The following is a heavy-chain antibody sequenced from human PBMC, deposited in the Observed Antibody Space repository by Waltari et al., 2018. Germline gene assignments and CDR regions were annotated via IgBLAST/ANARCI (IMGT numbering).Heavy chain of an antibody. CDR1: AYSISSHYY. CDR2: IFHSGDT. CDR3: VRDWRAGYFGPVRDTSFDH. J-gene: IGHJ4*02. V-gene: IGHV4-38-2*02. D-gene: IGHD3-22*01. Sequence: QFQLQESGPGLVKPSETLSLTCRVSAYSISSHYYWGWMRQPPGKGLEWVGGIFHSGDTYYNPSLKSRVTISVDTSKNQLSLKLHSVTAADTAVYYCVRDWRAGYFGPVRDTSFDHWGQGTLVTVSS.